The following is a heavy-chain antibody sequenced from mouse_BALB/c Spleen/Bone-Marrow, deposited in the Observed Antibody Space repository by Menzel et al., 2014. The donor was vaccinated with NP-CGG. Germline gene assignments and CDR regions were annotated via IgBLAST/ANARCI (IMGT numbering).Heavy chain of an antibody. CDR1: GFTFSSFG. Sequence: EVHLVESGGGLVQPGGSRKLSCAASGFTFSSFGMHWVRQAPEKGLAWVAYISSGSSTIYYADTVKGRFTISRDNPKNTLCLQMTSLRSEDTAMYYCARSGIGYYYGSNSYAMDYWGQGASVTVSS. J-gene: IGHJ4*01. V-gene: IGHV5-17*02. CDR3: ARSGIGYYYGSNSYAMDY. D-gene: IGHD1-1*01. CDR2: ISSGSSTI.